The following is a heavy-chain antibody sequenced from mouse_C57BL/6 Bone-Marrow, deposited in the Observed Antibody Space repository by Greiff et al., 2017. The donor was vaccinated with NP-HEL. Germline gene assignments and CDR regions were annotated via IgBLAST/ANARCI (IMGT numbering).Heavy chain of an antibody. D-gene: IGHD1-1*01. J-gene: IGHJ4*01. V-gene: IGHV6-3*01. CDR1: GFTFSNYW. CDR2: IRLKSDNYAT. Sequence: EVKVEESGGGLVQPGGSMKLSCVASGFTFSNYWMNWVRQSPEKGLEWVAQIRLKSDNYATHYAESVKGRFTISRDDSKSSVYLQMNNLRAEDTGIYYCTPIYYYGRDAMDYWGQGTSVTVSS. CDR3: TPIYYYGRDAMDY.